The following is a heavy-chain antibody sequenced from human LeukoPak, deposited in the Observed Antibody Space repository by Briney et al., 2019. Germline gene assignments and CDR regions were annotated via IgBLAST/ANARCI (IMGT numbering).Heavy chain of an antibody. CDR2: IYTSGAT. V-gene: IGHV4-61*02. Sequence: SETLSLTCTVSGGSISTENYYWSWIRQPAGKGLEWIGRIYTSGATNYNPSLKSRITISVDTSKNQLSLRLSSVTAADTAVYYCSRFTGYCSGISCYPNAFDIWGQGTTVTVSS. J-gene: IGHJ3*02. D-gene: IGHD2-2*01. CDR1: GGSISTENYY. CDR3: SRFTGYCSGISCYPNAFDI.